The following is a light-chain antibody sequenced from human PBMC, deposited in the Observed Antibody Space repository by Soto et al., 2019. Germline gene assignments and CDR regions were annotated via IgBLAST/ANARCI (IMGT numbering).Light chain of an antibody. Sequence: QSVLTQPPSASGSPGQSVTISCTGTSSDVGGYNYVSWYQQYPGRAPKLMIYEVTKRPSGVPDRFSGSNAGNTASLTVSGLKAEDEADYYCSSYAASNNFYFVFGGGTKLTVL. CDR1: SSDVGGYNY. CDR2: EVT. J-gene: IGLJ3*02. CDR3: SSYAASNNFYFV. V-gene: IGLV2-8*01.